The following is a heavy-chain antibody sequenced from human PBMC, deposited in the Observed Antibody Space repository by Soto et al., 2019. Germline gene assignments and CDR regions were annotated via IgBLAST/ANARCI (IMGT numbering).Heavy chain of an antibody. V-gene: IGHV4-31*03. CDR3: ARGGYSYGFDY. J-gene: IGHJ4*02. D-gene: IGHD5-18*01. CDR2: IYYSGST. Sequence: SETLSLTCTVSGGSISSGGYYWSWIRQHPGKGLEWIGYIYYSGSTYYNPSLKSRVTISVDTSKNQFSLKLSSVTAADTAVYYCARGGYSYGFDYWGQGTLVTVSS. CDR1: GGSISSGGYY.